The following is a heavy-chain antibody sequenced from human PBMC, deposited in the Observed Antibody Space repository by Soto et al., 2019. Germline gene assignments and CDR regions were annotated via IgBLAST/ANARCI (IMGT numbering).Heavy chain of an antibody. Sequence: SETLSLTCTVSGGSISSYYWSWIRQPPGKGLEWIGYIYYSGSTNYNPSLKSRVTISVDTSKNQFSLKLSSVTAADTAVYYCAREGVAGHDAFDIWGQGTMVTVSS. CDR2: IYYSGST. V-gene: IGHV4-59*01. J-gene: IGHJ3*02. D-gene: IGHD6-19*01. CDR3: AREGVAGHDAFDI. CDR1: GGSISSYY.